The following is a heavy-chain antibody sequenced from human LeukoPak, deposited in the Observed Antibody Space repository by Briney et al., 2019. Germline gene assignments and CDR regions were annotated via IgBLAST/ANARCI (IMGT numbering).Heavy chain of an antibody. CDR1: GYTFTGHH. Sequence: ASVKVSCKASGYTFTGHHIHWVRQAPGQGLEWMGWINPDSGGTNSAHKFQGRVTMTRDTSISTAYMELGTLKSDDTAVYYCARDSGSSGWDPTSYFDYWGQGTLVTVSS. J-gene: IGHJ4*02. CDR3: ARDSGSSGWDPTSYFDY. CDR2: INPDSGGT. V-gene: IGHV1-2*02. D-gene: IGHD6-19*01.